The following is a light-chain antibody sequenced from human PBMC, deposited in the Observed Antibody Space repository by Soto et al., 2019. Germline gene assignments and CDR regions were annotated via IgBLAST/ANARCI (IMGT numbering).Light chain of an antibody. Sequence: EIVLTQSPGTLSLSPGERATLSCRASQSVSSSYLAWYQQRPGQAPRLLIYGASCRATGIPDRFSGSGSGTDFTLNISRLEPEDFAVYYCQQYGSSPQYTFGQGTKLEIK. V-gene: IGKV3-20*01. CDR2: GAS. CDR1: QSVSSSY. J-gene: IGKJ2*01. CDR3: QQYGSSPQYT.